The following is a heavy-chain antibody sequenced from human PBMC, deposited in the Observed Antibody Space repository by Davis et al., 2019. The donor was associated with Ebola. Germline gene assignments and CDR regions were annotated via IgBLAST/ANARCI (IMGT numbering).Heavy chain of an antibody. Sequence: GESLKISCAASGFTFSDYYMSWIRQAPGKGLEWVSYISSSGSTIYYADSVKGRFTIPRDNAKNSLYLQMNSLRAEDTAVYYRAREGNYCSGGSCYRNGMDVWGQGTTVTVSS. J-gene: IGHJ6*02. CDR2: ISSSGSTI. CDR3: AREGNYCSGGSCYRNGMDV. V-gene: IGHV3-11*01. D-gene: IGHD2-15*01. CDR1: GFTFSDYY.